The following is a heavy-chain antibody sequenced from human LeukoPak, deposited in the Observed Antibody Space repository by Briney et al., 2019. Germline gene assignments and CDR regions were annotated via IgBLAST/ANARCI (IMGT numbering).Heavy chain of an antibody. CDR3: AKIGTPPIFGVVIERYYFDY. D-gene: IGHD3-3*01. CDR1: GFTVSSNY. CDR2: IYSGGST. J-gene: IGHJ4*02. V-gene: IGHV3-53*01. Sequence: GGSLRLSCAASGFTVSSNYMSWVRQAPGKGLEWVSVIYSGGSTYYADSVKGRFTISRDNSKNTLYLQMNSLRAEDTAVYYCAKIGTPPIFGVVIERYYFDYWGQGTLVTVSS.